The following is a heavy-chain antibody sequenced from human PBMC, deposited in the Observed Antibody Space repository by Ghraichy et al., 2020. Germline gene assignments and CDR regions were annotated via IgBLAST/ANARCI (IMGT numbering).Heavy chain of an antibody. CDR3: ASPIVVPAAKAADAFDI. CDR1: GGSISSSSYY. CDR2: IYYSGST. Sequence: GSLSLTCTVSGGSISSSSYYWGWIRQPPGKGLEWIGSIYYSGSTYYNPSLKSRVTISVDTSKNQFSLKLSSVTAAATAVYYCASPIVVPAAKAADAFDIWGQGTMVTVSS. J-gene: IGHJ3*02. D-gene: IGHD2-2*01. V-gene: IGHV4-39*01.